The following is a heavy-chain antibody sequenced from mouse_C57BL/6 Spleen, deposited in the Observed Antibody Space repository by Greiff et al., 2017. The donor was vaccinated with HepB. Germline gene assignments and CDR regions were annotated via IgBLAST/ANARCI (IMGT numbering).Heavy chain of an antibody. CDR2: IRNKANNHAT. D-gene: IGHD2-4*01. CDR1: GFTFSDAW. Sequence: EVKVEESGGGLVQPGGSMKLSCAASGFTFSDAWMDWVRQSPEKGLEWVAEIRNKANNHATYYAESVKGRFTISRDDSNSSVYLQMNTLIAEDPGIYYCTRSYDYDGWYFDVWGTGTTVTVSS. V-gene: IGHV6-6*01. J-gene: IGHJ1*03. CDR3: TRSYDYDGWYFDV.